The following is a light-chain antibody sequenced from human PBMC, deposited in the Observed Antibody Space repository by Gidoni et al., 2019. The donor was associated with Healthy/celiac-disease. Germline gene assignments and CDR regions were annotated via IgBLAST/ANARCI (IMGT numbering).Light chain of an antibody. CDR3: QQRNSTPLT. CDR1: QSISSY. CDR2: AAS. Sequence: IQMPQSPSSLSASVGDRVTITCRASQSISSYLNWYQQKQGKAPKHLIYAASSWQSGVPSRFSGSRSGTDYSNTIISRQPEDFATYYCQQRNSTPLTFGGGTKVEIK. V-gene: IGKV1-39*01. J-gene: IGKJ4*01.